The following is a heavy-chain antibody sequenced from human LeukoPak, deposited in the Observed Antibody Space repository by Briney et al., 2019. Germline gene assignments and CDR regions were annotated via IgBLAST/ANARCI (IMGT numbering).Heavy chain of an antibody. CDR3: ARQKKMGDYYYYGMDV. CDR2: IYYSGST. D-gene: IGHD2-8*01. J-gene: IGHJ6*02. Sequence: SETLSLTCTVSGGSISSYYWSWIRQPPGKGLEWIGYIYYSGSTNHNPSLKSRVTISVDTSKNQFSLKLSSVTAADTAVYYCARQKKMGDYYYYGMDVWGQGTTVTVPS. CDR1: GGSISSYY. V-gene: IGHV4-59*01.